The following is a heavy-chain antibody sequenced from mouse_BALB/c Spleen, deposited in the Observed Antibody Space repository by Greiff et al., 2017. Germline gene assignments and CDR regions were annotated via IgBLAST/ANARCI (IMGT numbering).Heavy chain of an antibody. J-gene: IGHJ3*01. V-gene: IGHV5-6-4*01. CDR2: ISSGGSYT. D-gene: IGHD1-1*01. CDR3: TREYYGSSSAWFAY. CDR1: GFTFSSYT. Sequence: EVKVVESGGGLVKPGGSLKLSCAASGFTFSSYTMSWVRQTPEKRLEWVATISSGGSYTYYPDSVKGRFTISRDNAKNTLYLQMSSLKSEDTAMYYCTREYYGSSSAWFAYWGQGTLVTVSA.